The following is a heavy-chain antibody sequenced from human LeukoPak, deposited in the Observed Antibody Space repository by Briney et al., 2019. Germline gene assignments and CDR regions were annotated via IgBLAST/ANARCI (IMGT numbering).Heavy chain of an antibody. J-gene: IGHJ4*02. CDR2: ISRRVGST. Sequence: GGSLRLSCAASGFTFTSYAMSWVRQAPGKGLEWVSAISRRVGSTFYADSVKGRFTISRDNSKNTLYLQMNSLRAEDTAVYYCAKGSTTVVYYFDYCGQGTLVTASS. D-gene: IGHD4-23*01. V-gene: IGHV3-23*01. CDR1: GFTFTSYA. CDR3: AKGSTTVVYYFDY.